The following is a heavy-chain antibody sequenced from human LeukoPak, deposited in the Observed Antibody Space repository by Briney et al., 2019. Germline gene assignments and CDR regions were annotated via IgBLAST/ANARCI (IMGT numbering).Heavy chain of an antibody. D-gene: IGHD6-6*01. CDR1: GFTFSEYS. CDR2: ISGTSSTV. J-gene: IGHJ4*02. Sequence: GGSLRLSCAASGFTFSEYSMNWVRQAPGKGLEWVSYISGTSSTVYYADSVKGRFTISRDNAKKSLYLQMNSLRAEDTAVYYCARDGGRSASHYWGQGTQVTVSS. CDR3: ARDGGRSASHY. V-gene: IGHV3-48*01.